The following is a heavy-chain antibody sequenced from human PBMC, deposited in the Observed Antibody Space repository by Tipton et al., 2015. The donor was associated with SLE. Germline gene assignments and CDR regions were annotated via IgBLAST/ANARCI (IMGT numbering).Heavy chain of an antibody. CDR3: ARVRTTLANVWFDT. J-gene: IGHJ5*02. V-gene: IGHV4-39*07. D-gene: IGHD4-11*01. CDR2: IFHTGTT. CDR1: DGSIRSTNYY. Sequence: TLSLTCTVSDGSIRSTNYYWGWIRQPPGKGLEWIGSIFHTGTTFYTPSLYSRVIISIDASEHQFSLKMTSVTAADTAVYFCARVRTTLANVWFDTWGQGTLVTVSS.